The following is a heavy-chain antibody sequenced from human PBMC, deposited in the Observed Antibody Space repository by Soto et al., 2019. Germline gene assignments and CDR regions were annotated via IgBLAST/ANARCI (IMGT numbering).Heavy chain of an antibody. CDR3: ARGNALYDY. CDR1: GFSFSDYY. D-gene: IGHD2-2*01. J-gene: IGHJ4*02. V-gene: IGHV3-11*01. CDR2: IRSSDNTK. Sequence: GGSLRLSCAASGFSFSDYYMSWIRQAPGKGLEWVSYIRSSDNTKYYADSVKGRFTISRENAKNSLYLQMNSLRAEDTAVDYCARGNALYDYLGQGTLVTVSS.